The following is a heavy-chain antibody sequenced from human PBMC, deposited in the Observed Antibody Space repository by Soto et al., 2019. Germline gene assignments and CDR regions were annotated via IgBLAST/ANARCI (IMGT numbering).Heavy chain of an antibody. J-gene: IGHJ1*01. Sequence: QVQLVESGGGVVQPGTSLRVSCVGSGFTFRSYVIHWVRQAPGKGLEWVALTPYDGSGKYYDDSVRGRFTISRDNSRNTVDLQMDSLRVEDTALYYCARWGTTGGLDVWGQGTLVSVS. CDR3: ARWGTTGGLDV. CDR1: GFTFRSYV. V-gene: IGHV3-30*19. CDR2: TPYDGSGK. D-gene: IGHD3-16*01.